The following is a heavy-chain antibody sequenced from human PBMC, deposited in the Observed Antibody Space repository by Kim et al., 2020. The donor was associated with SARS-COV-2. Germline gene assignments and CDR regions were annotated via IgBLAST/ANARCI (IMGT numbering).Heavy chain of an antibody. CDR1: GFTFDDYA. D-gene: IGHD1-26*01. CDR2: ISWNSGSI. J-gene: IGHJ4*02. V-gene: IGHV3-9*01. Sequence: GGSLRLSCAASGFTFDDYAMLWVRQAPGKGLEWVSGISWNSGSIGYADSVKGRFTISRDNAKNSLYLQMNSLRAEDTALYYCAKDTQRELHPGYFDYWGQGTLVTVSS. CDR3: AKDTQRELHPGYFDY.